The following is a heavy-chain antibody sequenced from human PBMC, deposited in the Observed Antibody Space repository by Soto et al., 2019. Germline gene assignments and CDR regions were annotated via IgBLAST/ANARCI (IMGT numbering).Heavy chain of an antibody. D-gene: IGHD6-19*01. J-gene: IGHJ6*02. Sequence: QVQLVQSGAEVKKPGSSVKVSCKASGGTFSSYTISWVRQAPGQGLEWMGRIIPILGIANYAQKFQGRVTITEDKSTSTAYMELSSLRSEDPAVYYCARSRLDFSYYCYGMDVWGQGTTVTVSS. V-gene: IGHV1-69*02. CDR2: IIPILGIA. CDR3: ARSRLDFSYYCYGMDV. CDR1: GGTFSSYT.